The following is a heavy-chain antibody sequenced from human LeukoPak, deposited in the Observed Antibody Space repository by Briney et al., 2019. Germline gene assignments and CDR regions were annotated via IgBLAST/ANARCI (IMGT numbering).Heavy chain of an antibody. CDR1: GGTFSSYA. J-gene: IGHJ5*02. Sequence: ASVKVSCEASGGTFSSYAISWVRQAPGQGLEWMGGIIPIFGTANYAQKFQGRVTITTDESTSTAYMELSSLRSEDTAVYYCARMIALPSRRYSWFDPWGQGTLVTVSS. CDR2: IIPIFGTA. D-gene: IGHD3-22*01. CDR3: ARMIALPSRRYSWFDP. V-gene: IGHV1-69*05.